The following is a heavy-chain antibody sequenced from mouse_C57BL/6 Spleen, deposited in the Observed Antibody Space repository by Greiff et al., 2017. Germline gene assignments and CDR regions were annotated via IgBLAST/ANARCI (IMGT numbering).Heavy chain of an antibody. J-gene: IGHJ3*01. CDR2: IDPSDSYT. V-gene: IGHV1-50*01. CDR1: GYTFTSYW. D-gene: IGHD2-1*01. CDR3: AKLSSPYDGKPFAY. Sequence: VQLQQPGAELVKPGASVKLSCTASGYTFTSYWMQWVHQRPGQGLEWIGEIDPSDSYTYYTQKFKGKATVTVNTSTSTAYMQLSRLTSEDSAVYNCAKLSSPYDGKPFAYWGQGTLVTVSA.